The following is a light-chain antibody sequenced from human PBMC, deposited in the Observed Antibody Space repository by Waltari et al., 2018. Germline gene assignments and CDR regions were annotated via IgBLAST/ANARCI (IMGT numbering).Light chain of an antibody. CDR2: EVS. CDR1: DSDVGAYDF. V-gene: IGLV2-14*01. Sequence: QSALTQPASVSGSPGQSITISCSGTDSDVGAYDFVSWYQRHPGKAPHLIIYEVSNRPSGISSRFSASKSGNTASLTISGLQAEDEADYYCSSYTTSSAPGVFGTGTRVTVL. CDR3: SSYTTSSAPGV. J-gene: IGLJ1*01.